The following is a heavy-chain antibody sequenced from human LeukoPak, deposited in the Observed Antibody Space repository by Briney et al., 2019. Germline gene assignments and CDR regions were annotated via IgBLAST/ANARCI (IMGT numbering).Heavy chain of an antibody. CDR2: ISGSGGST. J-gene: IGHJ4*02. V-gene: IGHV3-23*01. Sequence: PGGSLRLSCAASGFTFSSYAMSWVRQAPGKGLEWVSAISGSGGSTYYADSVKGRFTISRDNSKNTLNLQMNSLRAEDTAVYYCANGDYDSSGFFDYWGQGTLVTVSS. D-gene: IGHD3-22*01. CDR3: ANGDYDSSGFFDY. CDR1: GFTFSSYA.